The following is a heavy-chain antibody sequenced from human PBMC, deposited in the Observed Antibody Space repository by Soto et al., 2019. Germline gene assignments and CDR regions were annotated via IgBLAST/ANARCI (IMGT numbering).Heavy chain of an antibody. V-gene: IGHV3-7*01. Sequence: EVQLVESGGGLVQPGGSLRLSCIDFGFTFSNYWMSWVRQAPVKGLEWVGNIKQDGSEKNYVDSVKGRFTNSRDNAKNSLYLQMNSLRAEDTAVYYCARIASAGRGWDVWGQGTTVVVSS. CDR1: GFTFSNYW. CDR2: IKQDGSEK. J-gene: IGHJ6*02. D-gene: IGHD6-25*01. CDR3: ARIASAGRGWDV.